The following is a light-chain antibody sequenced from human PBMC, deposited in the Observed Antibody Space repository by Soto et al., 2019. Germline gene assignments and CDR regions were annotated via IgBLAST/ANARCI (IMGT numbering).Light chain of an antibody. CDR3: QQYNNWPFS. J-gene: IGKJ5*01. CDR1: QGVTTN. V-gene: IGKV3-15*01. CDR2: DVS. Sequence: IGLAQSPGTPAVSPGGRAPLSCRAGQGVTTNFAWYQQKSGQSPRLLIYDVSIRATGVPARFSGTGSETDFTLTISGLQSEDSAVYFCQQYNNWPFSFGQGTRLEIK.